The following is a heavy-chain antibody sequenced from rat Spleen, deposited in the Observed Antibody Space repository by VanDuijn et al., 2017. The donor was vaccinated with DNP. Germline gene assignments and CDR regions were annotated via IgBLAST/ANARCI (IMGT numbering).Heavy chain of an antibody. D-gene: IGHD1-2*01. CDR3: ARQDYSNYNYFDY. Sequence: EVQLIESGGGLVQPGRSMKLSCEASGFTFSAFPMAWVRQAPKKGLELVATISTSGTRTYYPDSVKGRFTISRDNAKSSLYLQMNSLKSEDAATYYCARQDYSNYNYFDYWGQGVMVTVSS. V-gene: IGHV5-46*01. CDR1: GFTFSAFP. J-gene: IGHJ2*01. CDR2: ISTSGTRT.